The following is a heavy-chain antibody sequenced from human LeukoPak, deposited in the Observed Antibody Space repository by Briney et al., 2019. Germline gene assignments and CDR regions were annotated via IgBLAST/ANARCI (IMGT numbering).Heavy chain of an antibody. D-gene: IGHD5-12*01. J-gene: IGHJ4*02. CDR2: INPNSGNT. V-gene: IGHV1-8*01. CDR3: ARGPASGDGYDN. Sequence: ASVKVSCKASEYTFTNYDINWVRQATGQGLEWMGWINPNSGNTGYTQKFQGRVTITRNTSISTAYMELSSLRSEDTAVYYCARGPASGDGYDNWGQGTLVTVSS. CDR1: EYTFTNYD.